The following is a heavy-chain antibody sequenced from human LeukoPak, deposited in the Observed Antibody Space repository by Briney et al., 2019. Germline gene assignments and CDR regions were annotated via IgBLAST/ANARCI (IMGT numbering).Heavy chain of an antibody. CDR2: IWYDGSNK. CDR1: GFTFSSYG. V-gene: IGHV3-33*01. Sequence: GGSLRLSCAASGFTFSSYGMHWVRQAPGKGLEWGAVIWYDGSNKFYADSVKGRFTISRDNSKNPLYLQMNSLRAEDTAVYYCARDRAAADLDYWGQGTLVTVSS. CDR3: ARDRAAADLDY. J-gene: IGHJ4*02. D-gene: IGHD6-13*01.